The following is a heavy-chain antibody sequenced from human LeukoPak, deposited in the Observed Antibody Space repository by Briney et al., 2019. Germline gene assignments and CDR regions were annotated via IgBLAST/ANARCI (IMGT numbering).Heavy chain of an antibody. CDR3: ARDNWNYWYFDL. CDR2: IIPIFGTA. Sequence: SVKVSCKASGGTFSSYAISWVRQAPGQGLEWMGGIIPIFGTANYAQKFQGRVTITADESTSTAYMELSSLRSEDTAVYYCARDNWNYWYFDLWGRGTLVTVSS. CDR1: GGTFSSYA. J-gene: IGHJ2*01. V-gene: IGHV1-69*01. D-gene: IGHD1-20*01.